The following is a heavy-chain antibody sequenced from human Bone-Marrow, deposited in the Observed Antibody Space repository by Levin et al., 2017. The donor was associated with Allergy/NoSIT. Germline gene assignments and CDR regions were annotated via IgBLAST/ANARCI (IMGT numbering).Heavy chain of an antibody. CDR3: ATAQWLVSFYYFDY. Sequence: GESLKISCAASGFTFSSYAMSWVRQAPGKGLEWVSAISGSGGSTYYADSVKGRFTISRDNSKNTLYLQMNSLRAEDTAVYYCATAQWLVSFYYFDYWGQGTLVTVSS. J-gene: IGHJ4*02. CDR2: ISGSGGST. CDR1: GFTFSSYA. D-gene: IGHD6-19*01. V-gene: IGHV3-23*01.